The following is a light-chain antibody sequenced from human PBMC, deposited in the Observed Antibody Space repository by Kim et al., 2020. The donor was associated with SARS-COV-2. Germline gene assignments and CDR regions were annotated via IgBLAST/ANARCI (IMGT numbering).Light chain of an antibody. CDR2: SNN. V-gene: IGLV1-44*01. CDR1: SSNIGSNP. J-gene: IGLJ1*01. Sequence: QAVVTQPPSASETPGHRVTISCSGSSSNIGSNPVDWYQQLPGTAPKLLIYSNNQRPSGVPDRCSGSKSGTSASLAISGLQSEDEADYYCAAWDDSLNGFYVFGTGTKVTVL. CDR3: AAWDDSLNGFYV.